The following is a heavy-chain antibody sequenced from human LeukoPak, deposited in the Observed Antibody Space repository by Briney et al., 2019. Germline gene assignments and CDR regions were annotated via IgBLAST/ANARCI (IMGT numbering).Heavy chain of an antibody. D-gene: IGHD1-26*01. CDR3: AALSGSYSNFDY. Sequence: SVKGRFIISRDNSKNTLYLQMNSLRAEDTAVYYCAALSGSYSNFDYWGQGTLVTVSS. V-gene: IGHV3-23*01. J-gene: IGHJ4*02.